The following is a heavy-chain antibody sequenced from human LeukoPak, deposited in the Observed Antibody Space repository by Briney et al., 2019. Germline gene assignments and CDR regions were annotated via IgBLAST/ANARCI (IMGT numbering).Heavy chain of an antibody. CDR3: AREGRSYDILTGYSENWFDP. CDR1: GFTVSSNY. D-gene: IGHD3-9*01. Sequence: GGSLRLSCAASGFTVSSNYMSWVRQAPGKGLEWVSVIYSGGSTYYADSVKGRFTISRDNSKNTLYLQMNSLRAEDTAVYYCAREGRSYDILTGYSENWFDPWGQEPWSPSPQ. V-gene: IGHV3-66*01. J-gene: IGHJ5*02. CDR2: IYSGGST.